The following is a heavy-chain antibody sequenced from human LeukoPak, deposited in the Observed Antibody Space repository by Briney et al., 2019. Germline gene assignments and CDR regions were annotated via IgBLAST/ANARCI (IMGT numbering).Heavy chain of an antibody. CDR3: ARVDWSVVPAAITPLYFDY. V-gene: IGHV3-21*01. CDR1: GFTFSSYS. D-gene: IGHD2-2*02. CDR2: ISSSSSYI. Sequence: GGSLRLSCAASGFTFSSYSMNWARQAPGKGLEWVSSISSSSSYIYYADSVKGRFTISRDNAKNSLYLQMNSLRAEDTAVYYCARVDWSVVPAAITPLYFDYWGQGTLVTVSS. J-gene: IGHJ4*02.